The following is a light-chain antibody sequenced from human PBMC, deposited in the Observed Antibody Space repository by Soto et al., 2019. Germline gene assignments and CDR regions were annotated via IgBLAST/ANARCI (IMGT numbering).Light chain of an antibody. Sequence: EIVLTQSPGTLSLSPGERATLSSRASQSVSSSYLAWYQQKPGQAPRLLIYGASSRATGIPDRFSGSGSGTDFTLTISRLEPVDFAVYYCQQYGSSPQTFGQGTKLEIK. J-gene: IGKJ2*01. CDR1: QSVSSSY. CDR3: QQYGSSPQT. CDR2: GAS. V-gene: IGKV3-20*01.